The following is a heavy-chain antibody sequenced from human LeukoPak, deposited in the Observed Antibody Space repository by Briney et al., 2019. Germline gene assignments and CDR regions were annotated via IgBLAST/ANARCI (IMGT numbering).Heavy chain of an antibody. CDR3: ARHVQIDC. CDR2: IRSSGSYI. Sequence: PGGSLRLSCAASGFTFSSYTMNWVRQAPGKGLEWVSSIRSSGSYIFYADSVKGRFTISRDNAENSLYLQMNGLRAEDTAVYYCARHVQIDCWGQGTLVTVSS. J-gene: IGHJ4*02. V-gene: IGHV3-21*01. CDR1: GFTFSSYT.